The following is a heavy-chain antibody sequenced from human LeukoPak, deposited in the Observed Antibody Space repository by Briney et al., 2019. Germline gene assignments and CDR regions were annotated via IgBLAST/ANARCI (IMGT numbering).Heavy chain of an antibody. D-gene: IGHD4-17*01. V-gene: IGHV1-69*05. CDR3: AREELGHDYGDPTSHFDY. CDR2: IIPIFGTA. J-gene: IGHJ4*02. Sequence: SVKVSCKASGGTFSSYAISWVRQAPGQGLEWMGRIIPIFGTANYARKFQGRVTITTDESTSTAYMELSSLRSEDTAVYYCAREELGHDYGDPTSHFDYWGQGTLVTVSS. CDR1: GGTFSSYA.